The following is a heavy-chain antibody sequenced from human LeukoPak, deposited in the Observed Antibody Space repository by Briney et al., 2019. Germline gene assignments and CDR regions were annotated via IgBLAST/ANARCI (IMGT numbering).Heavy chain of an antibody. CDR1: GYDFTSYY. CDR3: ARGSSTAVVILDPYYFDS. V-gene: IGHV1-46*01. D-gene: IGHD3-22*01. J-gene: IGHJ4*02. CDR2: ISPSSGST. Sequence: GASVKVSCKASGYDFTSYYMHWLRQAPGQGLEWKAIISPSSGSTSFAQKFQGRLSMTRDTSTSTVYMELRSLRSEDTAVYYCARGSSTAVVILDPYYFDSWGQGTLVTVSS.